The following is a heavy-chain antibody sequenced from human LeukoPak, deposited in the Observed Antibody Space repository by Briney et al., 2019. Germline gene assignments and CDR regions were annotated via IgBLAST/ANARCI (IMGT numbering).Heavy chain of an antibody. Sequence: PSETLSLTCTVSGGSINRGYWSWVRQHPGKGLEWIGHIFYSGSTFYNPSLKSRVTIAVHTSRDQFSLQPTSVTAADTAVYYCASGYGSGWFDRWGQGTLVSVSS. J-gene: IGHJ5*02. D-gene: IGHD6-13*01. CDR1: GGSINRGY. V-gene: IGHV4-30-4*08. CDR2: IFYSGST. CDR3: ASGYGSGWFDR.